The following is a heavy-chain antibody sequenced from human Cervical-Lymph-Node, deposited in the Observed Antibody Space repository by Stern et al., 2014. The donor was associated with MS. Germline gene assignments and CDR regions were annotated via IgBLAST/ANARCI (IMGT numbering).Heavy chain of an antibody. D-gene: IGHD3-3*01. CDR3: AKENNDFWSGPQIY. CDR1: GFTFSSYA. J-gene: IGHJ4*02. Sequence: EMQLVESGGGLVQPGGSLRLSCAASGFTFSSYAMSWVRQAPGKRPERVAAISGSGGSTYYADSVKGRFTISRDNSKNTLYLQMNSLRAEDTAVYYCAKENNDFWSGPQIYWGQGTLVTVSS. CDR2: ISGSGGST. V-gene: IGHV3-23*04.